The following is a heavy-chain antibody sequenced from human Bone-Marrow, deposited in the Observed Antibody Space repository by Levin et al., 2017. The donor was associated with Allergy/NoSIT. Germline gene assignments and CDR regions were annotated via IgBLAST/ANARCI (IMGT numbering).Heavy chain of an antibody. V-gene: IGHV3-53*01. J-gene: IGHJ3*02. CDR1: GFTISSHY. D-gene: IGHD5-18*01. Sequence: GESLKISCAASGFTISSHYMSWVRQAPGKVLEWVSVIYSGGSTYYADSVKGRFTISRDNSKNTLYLQMNSLRAEDTAVYYCARGGAAMVTGYAFDIWGQGTMVTVSS. CDR3: ARGGAAMVTGYAFDI. CDR2: IYSGGST.